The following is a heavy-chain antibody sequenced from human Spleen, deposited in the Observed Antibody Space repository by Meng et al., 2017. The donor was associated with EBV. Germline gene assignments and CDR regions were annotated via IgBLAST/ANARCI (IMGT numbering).Heavy chain of an antibody. CDR2: IYYSGST. CDR1: GGSISSGGYY. Sequence: HVRLRESGPGLVKPSQTLSLTCAGSGGSISSGGYYWSWIRQPPGKGLEWIGYIYYSGSTYYNPSLKSRVTISVDTSKNQFSLKLSSVTAADTAVYYCARARRNGYYFDYWGQGTLVTVSS. V-gene: IGHV4-30-4*01. D-gene: IGHD2-8*01. J-gene: IGHJ4*02. CDR3: ARARRNGYYFDY.